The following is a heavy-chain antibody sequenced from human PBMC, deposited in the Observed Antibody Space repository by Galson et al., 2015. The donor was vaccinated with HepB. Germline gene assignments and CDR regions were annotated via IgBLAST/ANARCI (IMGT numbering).Heavy chain of an antibody. J-gene: IGHJ4*02. V-gene: IGHV3-30-3*01. D-gene: IGHD1-1*01. Sequence: SLRLSCAASGFTFSSSAMHWVRQAPGKGLEWVAVISYDGSNKYSADSVKGRFTISRDNSKNTLYLQMNSLRPEDTAVYYCARHNYNCLIPVYWGQGTLVTVSS. CDR1: GFTFSSSA. CDR3: ARHNYNCLIPVY. CDR2: ISYDGSNK.